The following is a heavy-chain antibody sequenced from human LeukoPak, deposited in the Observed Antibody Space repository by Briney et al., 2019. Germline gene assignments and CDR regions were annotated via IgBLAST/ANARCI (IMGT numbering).Heavy chain of an antibody. D-gene: IGHD3-10*01. J-gene: IGHJ4*02. Sequence: SGTLSLTCAVYGGSFSGYYWSWIRQPPGKGLEWIGEINHSGSTNYNPSLKSRVTISVDTSKNQFSLKLSSVTAADTAVYYCARGRGGYGSGSYYNQFDYWGQGTLVTVSS. CDR2: INHSGST. V-gene: IGHV4-34*01. CDR3: ARGRGGYGSGSYYNQFDY. CDR1: GGSFSGYY.